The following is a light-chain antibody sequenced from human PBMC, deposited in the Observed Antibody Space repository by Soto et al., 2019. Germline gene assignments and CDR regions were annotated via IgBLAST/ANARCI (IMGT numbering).Light chain of an antibody. V-gene: IGKV3-15*01. CDR3: QQYRNWGE. Sequence: IMMTQSPATWSVSKGVGVTLSCRASQSVSSNVAWYQQKPGQAPRLLIYGASTRATGIPARFSGSGSGTEFTLTISSLQSEDFAVYYCQQYRNWGEFGQGSKVDI. CDR2: GAS. CDR1: QSVSSN. J-gene: IGKJ1*01.